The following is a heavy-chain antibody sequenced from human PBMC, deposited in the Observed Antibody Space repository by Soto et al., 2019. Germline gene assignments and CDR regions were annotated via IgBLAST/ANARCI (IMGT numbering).Heavy chain of an antibody. Sequence: SETLSLTCTFSGCSISSYYWSWIRQPPGKGLEWIGYIYYSGSTNYNPSLKSRVTISVDTSKNQFSLKLSSVTAADTAVYYCARHNRRPEPGAFDIGGQGTMVPVS. CDR2: IYYSGST. CDR3: ARHNRRPEPGAFDI. J-gene: IGHJ3*02. V-gene: IGHV4-59*08. CDR1: GCSISSYY.